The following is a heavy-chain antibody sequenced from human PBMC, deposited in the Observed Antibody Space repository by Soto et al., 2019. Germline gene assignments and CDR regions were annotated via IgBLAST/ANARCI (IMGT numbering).Heavy chain of an antibody. CDR1: GYTFTKYG. CDR2: ISGSSGNA. CDR3: AREMAGLGGEYDY. J-gene: IGHJ4*02. V-gene: IGHV1-18*01. D-gene: IGHD3-16*01. Sequence: QVQLVQSGADVKNPGASVKVSCKTSGYTFTKYGVGWVRQSTVQGLEWMGWISGSSGNANYAEKVQGRITLTTDTSTSTAYIVLRSLRSDDAAAYYCAREMAGLGGEYDYWGQGTLVTVSS.